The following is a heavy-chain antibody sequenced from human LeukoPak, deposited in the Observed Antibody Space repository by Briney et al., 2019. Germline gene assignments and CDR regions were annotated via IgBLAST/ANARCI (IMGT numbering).Heavy chain of an antibody. Sequence: SETLSLTCAVYGGSFSGYYWSWIRQPPGKGLEWIGEINHRGSTNYNASLKSRVTISVDTSKNQFSLKLSSVTAADTAVYYGARGGWLQFNVRLDYWGQGTLVTVSS. V-gene: IGHV4-34*01. CDR1: GGSFSGYY. CDR3: ARGGWLQFNVRLDY. D-gene: IGHD5-24*01. J-gene: IGHJ4*02. CDR2: INHRGST.